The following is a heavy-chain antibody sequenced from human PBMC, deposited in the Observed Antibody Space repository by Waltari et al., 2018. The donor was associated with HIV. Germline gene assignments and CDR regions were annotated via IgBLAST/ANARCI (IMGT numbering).Heavy chain of an antibody. CDR1: GYRFTTYA. Sequence: QVQLVQSGSELKKPGASVKISCKASGYRFTTYAMTRVRQAPGQGPEWMGWINTNTGNPTYAQGFTGRFVFSLDTSVSTAYLQINSLKAEDTAVYYCAKLGMKNWFDPWGQGTLVTVSS. J-gene: IGHJ5*02. V-gene: IGHV7-4-1*02. CDR2: INTNTGNP. D-gene: IGHD3-3*02. CDR3: AKLGMKNWFDP.